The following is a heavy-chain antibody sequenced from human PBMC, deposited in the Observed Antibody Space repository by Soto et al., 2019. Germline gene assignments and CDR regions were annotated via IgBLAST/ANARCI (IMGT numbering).Heavy chain of an antibody. D-gene: IGHD1-26*01. Sequence: GGSLRLSCAASGFTSSSYAMHWVRQAPGKGLEWVAVISYDGSNKYYADSVKGRFTISRDNSKNTLYLQMNSLRAEDTAVYYCARDLGGSYLHYYYYGMDVWGQGTTVTVSS. CDR2: ISYDGSNK. CDR1: GFTSSSYA. CDR3: ARDLGGSYLHYYYYGMDV. V-gene: IGHV3-30-3*01. J-gene: IGHJ6*02.